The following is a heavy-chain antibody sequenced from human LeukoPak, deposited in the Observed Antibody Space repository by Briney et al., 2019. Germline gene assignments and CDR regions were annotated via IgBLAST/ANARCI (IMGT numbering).Heavy chain of an antibody. V-gene: IGHV4-59*01. CDR1: GGSISGYY. CDR2: IYYSGST. CDR3: SRGGDDFDY. Sequence: SETLSLTCTVSGGSISGYYWSWIRQPPGKGLEWIGYIYYSGSTNYNPSLKSRVTISVDTSKNQFSLKLSSVTAADTAVYYCSRGGDDFDYWGQGTLVTVSS. J-gene: IGHJ4*02. D-gene: IGHD1-26*01.